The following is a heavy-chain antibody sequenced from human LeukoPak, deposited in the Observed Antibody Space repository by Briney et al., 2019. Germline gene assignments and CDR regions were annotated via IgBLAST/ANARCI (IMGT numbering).Heavy chain of an antibody. CDR3: ARDSRSSRDGYNRFDP. CDR2: IIPILGIA. V-gene: IGHV1-69*04. Sequence: SVKVSCKASGGTFSSYAISWVRQATGQGLEWMGRIIPILGIANYAQKFQGRVTITADKSTSTAYMELSSLRSEDTAVYYCARDSRSSRDGYNRFDPWGQGTLVTVSS. D-gene: IGHD5-24*01. CDR1: GGTFSSYA. J-gene: IGHJ5*02.